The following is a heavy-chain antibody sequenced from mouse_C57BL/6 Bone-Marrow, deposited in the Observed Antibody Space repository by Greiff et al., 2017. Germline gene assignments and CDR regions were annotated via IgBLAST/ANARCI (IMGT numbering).Heavy chain of an antibody. D-gene: IGHD2-1*01. V-gene: IGHV1-84*01. Sequence: QVQLQESGPELVKPGASVKLSCKASGYTFTDYYMHWVKQRPGQGLEWIGWIDPGDGNTKYNEKFKGKATLTVDTSSSTAYMQLSSLTSEDSAVYYCAGCGNGTDCGDYWGQGTTVTVS. CDR1: GYTFTDYY. J-gene: IGHJ2*01. CDR2: IDPGDGNT. CDR3: AGCGNGTDCGDY.